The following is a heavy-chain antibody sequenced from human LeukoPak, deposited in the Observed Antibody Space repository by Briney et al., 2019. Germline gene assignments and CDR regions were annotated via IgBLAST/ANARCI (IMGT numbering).Heavy chain of an antibody. D-gene: IGHD3-22*01. CDR1: GFTFSSCA. CDR2: ITGSGATS. V-gene: IGHV3-23*01. J-gene: IGHJ4*02. Sequence: GGSLRLSCSASGFTFSSCAMSWVRQAPGKGLQWVSSITGSGATSYYADSVRGRIIVSRDNSKNTLYLEMNSLRADDTAVYFCAKESTQVIEVYFDSWGQGTLVTVSS. CDR3: AKESTQVIEVYFDS.